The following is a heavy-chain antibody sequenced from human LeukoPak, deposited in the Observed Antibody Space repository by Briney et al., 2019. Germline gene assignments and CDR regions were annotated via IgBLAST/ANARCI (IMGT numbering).Heavy chain of an antibody. CDR2: INPNSGGT. CDR3: ARAYSSSWYVPNWFDP. CDR1: GYTFTGYY. V-gene: IGHV1-2*02. Sequence: ASVKVSCKASGYTFTGYYMHWVRQAPGQGLEWMGWINPNSGGTNYAQKFQGRVTMTRDTSISAAYMELSRLRSDDTAVYYCARAYSSSWYVPNWFDPWGQGTLVTVSS. J-gene: IGHJ5*02. D-gene: IGHD6-13*01.